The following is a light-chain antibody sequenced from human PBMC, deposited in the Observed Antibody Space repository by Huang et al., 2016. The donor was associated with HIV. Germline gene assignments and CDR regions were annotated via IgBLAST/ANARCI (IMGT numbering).Light chain of an antibody. CDR2: GAS. J-gene: IGKJ2*01. CDR3: QQYDSWPPYT. V-gene: IGKV3-15*01. CDR1: QGISRK. Sequence: EIVMTQSPDTLSVSPGERATLSCRASQGISRKVAWYQQRPGQAPRLLIHGASTRATGSPARFSGSGSGTEFTLTISSLQSEDFAVYYCQQYDSWPPYTFGQGTKLEIK.